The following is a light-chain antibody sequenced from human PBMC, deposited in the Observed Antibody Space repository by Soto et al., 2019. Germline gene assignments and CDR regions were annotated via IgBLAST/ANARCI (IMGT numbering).Light chain of an antibody. CDR1: QSISSY. J-gene: IGKJ2*01. CDR2: GAS. Sequence: EMVMTQSPATLSVSPGERATLSCRASQSISSYFAWYQQKPGQGPRLLIYGASTRATGIPARFSGSGSGTEFTLTISILQSEDFAVYYCQQYNKWPLTFGQGTKLELK. V-gene: IGKV3-15*01. CDR3: QQYNKWPLT.